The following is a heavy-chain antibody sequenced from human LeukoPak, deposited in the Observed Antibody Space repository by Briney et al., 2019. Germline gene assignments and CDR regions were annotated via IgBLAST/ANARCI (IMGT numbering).Heavy chain of an antibody. Sequence: PGGSLRLSCAASGFTFSSYGMNWVRQAPGKGLEWVSIISGSSGSTHYADSVKGRFTISRDNSKNTLYLQMNSLRAEDTAVYYCASRLEGATYHFDYWGQGTLVTVSS. D-gene: IGHD1-26*01. CDR2: ISGSSGST. V-gene: IGHV3-23*01. J-gene: IGHJ4*02. CDR3: ASRLEGATYHFDY. CDR1: GFTFSSYG.